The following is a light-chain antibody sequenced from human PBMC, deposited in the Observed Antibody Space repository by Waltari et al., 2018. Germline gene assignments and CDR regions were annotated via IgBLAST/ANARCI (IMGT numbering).Light chain of an antibody. Sequence: DIQMTQSPPSLSASVGDRVTITCRASQVISNSLAWYHQKPGKAPKLLLYAASTLESGVPSRFSGSGSGTDYTLTISSLQPEDFATYYCQQYYSIPPVTFGPGTRVDFK. V-gene: IGKV1-NL1*01. CDR2: AAS. CDR3: QQYYSIPPVT. J-gene: IGKJ3*01. CDR1: QVISNS.